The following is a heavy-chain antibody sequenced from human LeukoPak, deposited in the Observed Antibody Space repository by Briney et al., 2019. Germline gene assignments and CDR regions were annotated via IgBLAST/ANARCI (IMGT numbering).Heavy chain of an antibody. Sequence: KPSETLSLTCTVSGGSIRGYYWSWLRQPPGKGLEWIAHMYYSGSSKYNPYLKSRATISRDTSKNQFSLKLTSVTVADTAVYFCAREGVAAAGAFDNWGQGTLVTVSA. CDR2: MYYSGSS. CDR3: AREGVAAAGAFDN. V-gene: IGHV4-59*01. J-gene: IGHJ4*02. CDR1: GGSIRGYY. D-gene: IGHD6-13*01.